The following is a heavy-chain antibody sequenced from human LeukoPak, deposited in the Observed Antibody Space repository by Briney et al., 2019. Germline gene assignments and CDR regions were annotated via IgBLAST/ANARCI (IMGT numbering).Heavy chain of an antibody. CDR2: INHSGST. V-gene: IGHV4-34*01. CDR1: GGSFSGYY. D-gene: IGHD2/OR15-2a*01. CDR3: ARRLLSYYYYYMDV. Sequence: SQTLSLTCAVYGGSFSGYYWSWIRQPPGKGLEWIGEINHSGSTNYNPSLKSRVTISVDTSKNQFSLKLSSVTAADTAVYYCARRLLSYYYYYMDVWGKGTTVTVSS. J-gene: IGHJ6*03.